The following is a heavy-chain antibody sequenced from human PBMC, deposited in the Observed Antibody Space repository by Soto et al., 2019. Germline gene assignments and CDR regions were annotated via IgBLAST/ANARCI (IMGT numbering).Heavy chain of an antibody. D-gene: IGHD1-26*01. V-gene: IGHV4-59*08. CDR1: GGSISSYY. J-gene: IGHJ6*02. CDR2: IYYSGST. CDR3: ARWELGYYYYGMDV. Sequence: SETLSLTCTVSGGSISSYYWSWIRQPPGKGLEWIGYIYYSGSTNYNPSLKSRVTISVDTSKNQFSLKLSSVTAADTAVYYCARWELGYYYYGMDVWGQGTTVTVSS.